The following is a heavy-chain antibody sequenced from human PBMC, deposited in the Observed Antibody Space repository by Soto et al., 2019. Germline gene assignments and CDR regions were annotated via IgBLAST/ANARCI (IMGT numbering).Heavy chain of an antibody. CDR3: ATVGTGSYNWLDP. CDR1: GFTFSTYW. Sequence: EVQLVESRGGLVQPGGSLRLSCAASGFTFSTYWMHWVRQAPGKGLVWVSRINSDGSTTTYADSVKGRFTISRDNAKNTLYLQMNSLRAEDTAVYFCATVGTGSYNWLDPWGQGTLVTVSS. CDR2: INSDGSTT. V-gene: IGHV3-74*01. D-gene: IGHD1-26*01. J-gene: IGHJ5*02.